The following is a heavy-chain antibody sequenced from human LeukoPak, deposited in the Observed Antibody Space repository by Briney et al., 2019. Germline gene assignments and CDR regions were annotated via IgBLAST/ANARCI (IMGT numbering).Heavy chain of an antibody. CDR1: GFTFSSYG. V-gene: IGHV3-33*01. CDR2: IWYDGSNK. Sequence: GGSLRLFCAASGFTFSSYGMHWVRQAPGKGLEWVAVIWYDGSNKYYADSVKGRFTISRDNSKNTLYLQMNSLRAEDTAVYYCARVGIAYYYYMDVWGKGTTVTVSS. J-gene: IGHJ6*03. D-gene: IGHD1-14*01. CDR3: ARVGIAYYYYMDV.